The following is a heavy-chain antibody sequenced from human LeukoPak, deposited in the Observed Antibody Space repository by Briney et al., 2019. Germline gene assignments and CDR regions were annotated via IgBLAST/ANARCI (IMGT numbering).Heavy chain of an antibody. D-gene: IGHD1-20*01. CDR1: GFTFSDYW. CDR2: IKPDGSEK. Sequence: GGSLRLSCAASGFTFSDYWMSWVRQAPGKGLEWVANIKPDGSEKYYVDSVKGRFTISRDSAHNSLYLQMNNLSAEDTALYYCARAITFRGTRWANDFWGQGALVTVSS. J-gene: IGHJ4*02. CDR3: ARAITFRGTRWANDF. V-gene: IGHV3-7*01.